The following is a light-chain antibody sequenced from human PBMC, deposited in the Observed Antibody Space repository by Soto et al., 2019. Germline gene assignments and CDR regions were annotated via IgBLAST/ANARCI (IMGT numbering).Light chain of an antibody. CDR1: QSVSNN. CDR3: QQYNIWPLA. Sequence: EILMAQSPSTLSVSPCGGATLSCRASQSVSNNVAWYQQKPGQAPRLLIYGASTRATGIPARFSGSGSGTDFTLTISSLQSGDFAVYYCQQYNIWPLAFGGGTKVDIK. CDR2: GAS. J-gene: IGKJ4*01. V-gene: IGKV3D-15*01.